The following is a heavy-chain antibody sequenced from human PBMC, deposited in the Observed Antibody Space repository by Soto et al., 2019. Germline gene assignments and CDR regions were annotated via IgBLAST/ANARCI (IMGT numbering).Heavy chain of an antibody. Sequence: GGSLRLSCAASGFTFSSYGMHWVRQAPGKGLEWVAVISYDGSNKYYADSVKGRFTISRDNSKNTLYLQMNSLRAEDTAVYYCAKDLITFGGVIVAFDYWGQGTLVTVSS. CDR1: GFTFSSYG. CDR2: ISYDGSNK. J-gene: IGHJ4*02. V-gene: IGHV3-30*18. CDR3: AKDLITFGGVIVAFDY. D-gene: IGHD3-16*02.